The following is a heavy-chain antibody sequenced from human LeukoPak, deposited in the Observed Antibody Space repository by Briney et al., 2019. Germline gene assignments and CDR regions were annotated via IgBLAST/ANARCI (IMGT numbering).Heavy chain of an antibody. Sequence: SETLSLTCTVSGGSISSYYWSWIRQPAGKGLEWIGRIYTSGSTNYNPSLKSRVTMSVDTSKNQFSLKLSSVTAADTAVYYCARDPVGEGSGSYYNTTVDYWGQGTLVTVSS. CDR1: GGSISSYY. CDR3: ARDPVGEGSGSYYNTTVDY. CDR2: IYTSGST. D-gene: IGHD3-10*01. V-gene: IGHV4-4*07. J-gene: IGHJ4*02.